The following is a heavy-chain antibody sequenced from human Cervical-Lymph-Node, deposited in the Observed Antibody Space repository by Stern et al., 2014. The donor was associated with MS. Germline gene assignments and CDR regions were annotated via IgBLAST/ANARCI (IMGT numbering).Heavy chain of an antibody. V-gene: IGHV5-51*01. CDR2: IFPGGLDI. CDR1: GYTFTSYW. Sequence: EVQLVESGPEVKRPGESLKISCQASGYTFTSYWIGWVRQMPGKGLEWIAIIFPGGLDIRYSPSFQGQVTTSADKSSSPAYLQGNNLKASDTAIYYCARQRYFDYWGQGTLVTVSS. J-gene: IGHJ4*02. CDR3: ARQRYFDY.